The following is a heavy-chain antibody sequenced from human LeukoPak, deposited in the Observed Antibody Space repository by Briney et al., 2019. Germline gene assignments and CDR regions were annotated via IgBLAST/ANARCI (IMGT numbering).Heavy chain of an antibody. V-gene: IGHV1-18*01. D-gene: IGHD4-17*01. CDR1: GYTFTSYG. Sequence: ASVKVSCKASGYTFTSYGISWVRQAPRQGLEWMGWISAYNGNTNYAQKLQGRVTVTTDTSTSTAYMELRSLRSDDTAVYYCARGDYGDYVGDYWGQGTLVTVSS. CDR3: ARGDYGDYVGDY. CDR2: ISAYNGNT. J-gene: IGHJ4*02.